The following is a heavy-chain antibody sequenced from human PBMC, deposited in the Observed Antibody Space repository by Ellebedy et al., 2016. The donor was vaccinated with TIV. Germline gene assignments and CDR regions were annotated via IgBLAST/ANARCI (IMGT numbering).Heavy chain of an antibody. CDR1: GYTFTNYD. CDR3: ARGGFYYGSASYYPFDF. CDR2: MNPNSGRT. J-gene: IGHJ4*02. D-gene: IGHD3-10*01. V-gene: IGHV1-8*01. Sequence: AASVKVSCKASGYTFTNYDIHWVRQATGQGLEWMGWMNPNSGRTGYAQKFQGRVTMTRNTSITTAYMELSSLRSEDTAVYYSARGGFYYGSASYYPFDFWGQGTLITVSS.